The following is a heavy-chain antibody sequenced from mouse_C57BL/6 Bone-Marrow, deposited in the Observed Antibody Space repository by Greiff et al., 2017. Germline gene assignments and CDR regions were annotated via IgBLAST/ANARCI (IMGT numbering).Heavy chain of an antibody. J-gene: IGHJ3*01. V-gene: IGHV1-55*01. D-gene: IGHD4-1*01. CDR3: ARWDWFAY. Sequence: QVQLQQPGAELVKPGASVKMSCKASGYTFTSYWITWVKQRPGQGLEWIGDIYPGSGSTNYNEKFKSKATLTVDKSSSTAYMQLSSLTSEDSAVYYCARWDWFAYWGQGTLVTVSA. CDR1: GYTFTSYW. CDR2: IYPGSGST.